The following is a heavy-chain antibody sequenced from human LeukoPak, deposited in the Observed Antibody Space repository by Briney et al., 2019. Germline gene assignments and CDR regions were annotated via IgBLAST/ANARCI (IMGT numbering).Heavy chain of an antibody. Sequence: SETLSLTCTVSGGSISSSTYYWGWIRQPPGKGLEWIGSIYYSGSTNYNPSLKSRVTISVDTSKNQFSLKLSSVTAADTAVYYCARDLYCSGGSCSAHWFDPWGQGTLVTVSS. CDR2: IYYSGST. D-gene: IGHD2-15*01. V-gene: IGHV4-39*07. J-gene: IGHJ5*02. CDR3: ARDLYCSGGSCSAHWFDP. CDR1: GGSISSSTYY.